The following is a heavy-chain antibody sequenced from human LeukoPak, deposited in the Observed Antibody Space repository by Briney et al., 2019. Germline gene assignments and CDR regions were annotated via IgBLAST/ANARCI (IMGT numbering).Heavy chain of an antibody. CDR3: ARGRYYYDSSGYLVAPFDP. Sequence: SETLSLTCTVSGYSISSGYYWGWIRQPPGKGLEWIGSIYHSGSTYYNPSLKSRVTISVDTSKNQFSLKLSSVTAADTAVYYCARGRYYYDSSGYLVAPFDPWGQGTLVTVSS. CDR2: IYHSGST. J-gene: IGHJ5*02. D-gene: IGHD3-22*01. V-gene: IGHV4-38-2*02. CDR1: GYSISSGYY.